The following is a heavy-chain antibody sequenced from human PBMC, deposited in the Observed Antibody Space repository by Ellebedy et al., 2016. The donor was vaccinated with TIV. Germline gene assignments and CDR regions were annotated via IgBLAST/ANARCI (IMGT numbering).Heavy chain of an antibody. CDR2: ISYDGSNK. CDR1: GFTFSSYA. CDR3: ARESGDQRGPTLYYYYGMDV. Sequence: GGSLRLXCAASGFTFSSYAMHWVRQAPGKGLEWVAVISYDGSNKYYADSVKGRSTISRDNSKNTLYLQMNSLRAEDTAVYYCARESGDQRGPTLYYYYGMDVWGQGTTVTVSS. V-gene: IGHV3-30-3*01. D-gene: IGHD4-17*01. J-gene: IGHJ6*02.